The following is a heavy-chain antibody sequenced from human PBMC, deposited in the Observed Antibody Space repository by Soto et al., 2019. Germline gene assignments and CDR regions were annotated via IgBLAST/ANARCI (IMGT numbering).Heavy chain of an antibody. CDR3: VRREAVAGSQFDF. CDR2: IYFTGTS. D-gene: IGHD6-19*01. Sequence: SETLSLTFTVSGGSLSSGSFFWGWIRQPPGKGLEWIGHIYFTGTSSYSPSLKSRVTMFVDTSKNNFSLRLTSVTAADTAVYYCVRREAVAGSQFDFWGQGTLVT. CDR1: GGSLSSGSFF. V-gene: IGHV4-39*02. J-gene: IGHJ4*02.